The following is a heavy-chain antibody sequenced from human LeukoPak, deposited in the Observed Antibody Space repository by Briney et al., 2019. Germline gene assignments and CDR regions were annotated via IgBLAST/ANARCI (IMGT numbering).Heavy chain of an antibody. Sequence: SETLSLTCAVYGGSFSGYYWSWIRQPPGKGLGRIGEINHSGSTNYNPSLKSRVTISVDTSKNQFSLKLSSVTAADTAVYYCARGGYSGYEPFDYCGQGTLVTVSS. CDR1: GGSFSGYY. D-gene: IGHD5-12*01. CDR2: INHSGST. CDR3: ARGGYSGYEPFDY. J-gene: IGHJ4*02. V-gene: IGHV4-34*01.